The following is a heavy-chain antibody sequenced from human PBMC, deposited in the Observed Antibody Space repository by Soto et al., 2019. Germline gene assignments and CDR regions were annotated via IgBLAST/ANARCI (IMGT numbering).Heavy chain of an antibody. J-gene: IGHJ4*02. CDR2: VSGSSGSK. CDR1: GFTFSSYA. V-gene: IGHV3-23*01. Sequence: EVQLLESGGGLVQPGGSLRLSCAASGFTFSSYAMSWFRQAPGKGLEWVSSVSGSSGSKSYADSVKGRFTISRDNSKSTVYLQMNSLRAEDTAVYFCAKDWCSGTTCYCLENWGQGTLVTLSS. D-gene: IGHD1-7*01. CDR3: AKDWCSGTTCYCLEN.